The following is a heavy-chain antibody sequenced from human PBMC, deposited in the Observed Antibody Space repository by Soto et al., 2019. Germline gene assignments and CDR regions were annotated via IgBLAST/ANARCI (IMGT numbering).Heavy chain of an antibody. D-gene: IGHD2-15*01. CDR2: ISPSNGDT. V-gene: IGHV1-18*03. J-gene: IGHJ4*02. CDR1: GYTFTADF. Sequence: KLSCRTAGYTFTADFCNCGVHPTVRVLEWLGWISPSNGDTNYAQTFRGRVTLTSETSTSTAYMELRRLTSDEMGVYYCARTPWAQMIVLEVATRFDHWGEGTLGTGSS. CDR3: ARTPWAQMIVLEVATRFDH.